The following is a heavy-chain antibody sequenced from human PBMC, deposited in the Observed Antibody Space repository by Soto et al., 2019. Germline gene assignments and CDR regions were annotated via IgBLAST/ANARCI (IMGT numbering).Heavy chain of an antibody. CDR2: INHSGST. J-gene: IGHJ4*02. Sequence: QVQLQQWGAGLLKPSETLSLTCAVYGGSFSGYYWSWIRQPPGKGLEWSGEINHSGSTNYNPSLKSRVTISVDTSKNQFSLKLSSVTAADTAVYYCARAPTTTVTTEIDYWGQGTLVTVSS. CDR1: GGSFSGYY. CDR3: ARAPTTTVTTEIDY. V-gene: IGHV4-34*01. D-gene: IGHD4-17*01.